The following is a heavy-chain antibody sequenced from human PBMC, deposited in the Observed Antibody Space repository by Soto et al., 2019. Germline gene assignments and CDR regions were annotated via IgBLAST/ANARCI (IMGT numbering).Heavy chain of an antibody. V-gene: IGHV1-2*04. Sequence: GASVKVSCNASGYTFTGYYMHWVRQAPGQGLEWMGWINPNSGGTNYAQKFQGWVTMTRDTSISTAYMELSRLRSDDTAVYYCAREGMFLEYSSSGNWFDPWGQGTLVTVSS. CDR3: AREGMFLEYSSSGNWFDP. CDR2: INPNSGGT. J-gene: IGHJ5*02. D-gene: IGHD6-6*01. CDR1: GYTFTGYY.